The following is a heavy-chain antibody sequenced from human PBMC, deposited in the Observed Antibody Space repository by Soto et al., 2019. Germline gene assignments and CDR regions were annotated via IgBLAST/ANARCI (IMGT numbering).Heavy chain of an antibody. CDR2: ITSDGSST. V-gene: IGHV3-74*01. Sequence: EVQLVESGGGLVQPGGSLRLSCADSGFTFSSYWMHWVRQAPGKGLVWVSRITSDGSSTTYADSVKGRFTISRANAKNTLYLQMNSLRAEDTAVYYCTVPYSYGYGAFDYWGKGTLVTVSS. J-gene: IGHJ4*02. CDR1: GFTFSSYW. CDR3: TVPYSYGYGAFDY. D-gene: IGHD5-18*01.